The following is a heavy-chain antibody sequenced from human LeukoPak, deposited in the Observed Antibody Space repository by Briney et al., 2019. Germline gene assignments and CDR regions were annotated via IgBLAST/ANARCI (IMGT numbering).Heavy chain of an antibody. CDR1: GGSISSSSYY. J-gene: IGHJ5*02. Sequence: SETLSLTCTVSGGSISSSSYYWGWIPQPPGKGLEWIGSIYYGGSTSYNPSLKSRVTISVDTSKNQFSLKLSSVTAADAAVYYCARNSSGGWFDPWGQGTLVTVSS. D-gene: IGHD6-19*01. V-gene: IGHV4-39*01. CDR3: ARNSSGGWFDP. CDR2: IYYGGST.